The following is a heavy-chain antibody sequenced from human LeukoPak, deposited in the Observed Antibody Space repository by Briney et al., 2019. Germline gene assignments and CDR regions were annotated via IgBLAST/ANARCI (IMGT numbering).Heavy chain of an antibody. D-gene: IGHD5-18*01. CDR1: GVTFSGSA. J-gene: IGHJ4*02. CDR3: TPTSTAMVTNFYY. V-gene: IGHV3-73*01. CDR2: IRSKANSYAT. Sequence: PGGSLRLSCAASGVTFSGSAMHWVRQASGKGLEWVGRIRSKANSYATAYAASVKGRFTISRDDSKNTAYLQMNSLKTEDTAVYYCTPTSTAMVTNFYYWGQGTLVTVSS.